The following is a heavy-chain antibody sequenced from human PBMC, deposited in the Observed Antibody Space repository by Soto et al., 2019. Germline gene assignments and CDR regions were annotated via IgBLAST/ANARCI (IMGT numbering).Heavy chain of an antibody. CDR3: AHGEGIVKSNVYFGS. CDR1: GYFLTALS. V-gene: IGHV1-24*01. Sequence: ASVKVSCKVSGYFLTALSIHWVRQAPGKGLEWMGGFDREDGETIYAQKFQGRVTMTEDTSTDSAYMELSILTSEDTAIYYCAHGEGIVKSNVYFGSWGQGPRVTVAS. D-gene: IGHD1-26*01. CDR2: FDREDGET. J-gene: IGHJ4*02.